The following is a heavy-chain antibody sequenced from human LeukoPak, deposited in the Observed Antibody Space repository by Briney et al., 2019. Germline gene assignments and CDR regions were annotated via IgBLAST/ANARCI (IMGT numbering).Heavy chain of an antibody. Sequence: ASVKVSCKASGYTFTSYAMNWVRQAPGQGLEWMGWINTNTGNPTYAQGFTGRFVFSLDTSVSTAYLQISSLKAEDTAVYYCAKTGYDSSSSFYYYYYMDVWGKGTTVTVSS. CDR1: GYTFTSYA. V-gene: IGHV7-4-1*02. CDR2: INTNTGNP. D-gene: IGHD6-6*01. CDR3: AKTGYDSSSSFYYYYYMDV. J-gene: IGHJ6*03.